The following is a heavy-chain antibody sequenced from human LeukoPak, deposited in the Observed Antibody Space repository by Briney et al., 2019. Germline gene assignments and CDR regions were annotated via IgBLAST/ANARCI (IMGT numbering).Heavy chain of an antibody. CDR3: ARDYYDSSGYFNWFDP. CDR2: IFSGGNT. J-gene: IGHJ5*02. V-gene: IGHV3-66*01. Sequence: GGSLRLSCAASGFTVSNNYMTWVREAPGKGLEWVSVIFSGGNTFYADSVKGRFTISRDNSKNTLYLQMNSLRAEDTAVYYCARDYYDSSGYFNWFDPWGQGTLVTVSS. D-gene: IGHD3-22*01. CDR1: GFTVSNNY.